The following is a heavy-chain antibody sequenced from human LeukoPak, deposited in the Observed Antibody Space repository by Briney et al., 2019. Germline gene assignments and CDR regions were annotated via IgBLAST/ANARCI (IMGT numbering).Heavy chain of an antibody. J-gene: IGHJ6*03. D-gene: IGHD4-23*01. Sequence: GASVKVSFKASGGTFSSYAISWVRQAPGQGLEWMGGIIPIFGTANYAQKFQGRVTITTDESTRTAYMELSSLRSEDTAVYYCAIYGGNVSYYYYDMDVWGKGTTVTVSS. CDR2: IIPIFGTA. V-gene: IGHV1-69*05. CDR1: GGTFSSYA. CDR3: AIYGGNVSYYYYDMDV.